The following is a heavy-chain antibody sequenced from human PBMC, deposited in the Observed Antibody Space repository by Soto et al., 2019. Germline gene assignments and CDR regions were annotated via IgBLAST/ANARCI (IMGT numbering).Heavy chain of an antibody. Sequence: EVLLVESGGGLVQPGGSPRLSCAASGFTFSTFWMDWVRQAPGKGLEWVAKIKEDGSEKYYADSVKGRFIISRDNARNSVYLQMNSLRAEDTAVYYCARVRPGNYRDYWGQGTLVTVSS. CDR3: ARVRPGNYRDY. CDR1: GFTFSTFW. D-gene: IGHD3-10*01. J-gene: IGHJ4*02. V-gene: IGHV3-7*03. CDR2: IKEDGSEK.